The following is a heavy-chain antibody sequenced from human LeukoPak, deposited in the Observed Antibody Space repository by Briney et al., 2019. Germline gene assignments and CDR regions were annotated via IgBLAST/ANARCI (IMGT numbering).Heavy chain of an antibody. CDR2: IYPGDSDT. D-gene: IGHD2-2*01. CDR3: ARHVLVPAASRYHYYYYYMDV. J-gene: IGHJ6*03. V-gene: IGHV5-51*01. CDR1: GSRFTSYW. Sequence: GEALKISCKGSGSRFTSYWIGGVRQMHGKGLEGMGIIYPGDSDTRYSPPFQGQVTISADKSISTAYLPWSSPKASDTAMYYCARHVLVPAASRYHYYYYYMDVWGKGTTVTVSS.